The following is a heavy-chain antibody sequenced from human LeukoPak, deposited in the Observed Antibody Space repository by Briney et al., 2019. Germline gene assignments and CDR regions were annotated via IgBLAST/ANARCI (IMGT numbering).Heavy chain of an antibody. CDR2: INHSGST. V-gene: IGHV4-34*01. Sequence: SETLSLTCAVYGGSFSGYYWTWIRQPPGKGLEWIGEINHSGSTNYNPSLRSRVTISVDTSKNQFSLKLSSVTAADTAVYYCARGNLHSSGWASSQIDYWGQGTLVTVSS. CDR3: ARGNLHSSGWASSQIDY. D-gene: IGHD6-19*01. J-gene: IGHJ4*02. CDR1: GGSFSGYY.